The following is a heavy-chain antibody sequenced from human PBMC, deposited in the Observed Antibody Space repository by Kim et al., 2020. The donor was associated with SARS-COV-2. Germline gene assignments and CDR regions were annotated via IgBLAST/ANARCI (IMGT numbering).Heavy chain of an antibody. Sequence: SETLSITCTVSGASITSANYYWGWIRQQPGKGLEFIGYIYYSGAPYYSPSLNSRVTISRDTSTNTFSLRLTSVTAADTAVYYCAREIDVVGDSDAFDIWGQGTVVTVSS. CDR1: GASITSANYY. CDR3: AREIDVVGDSDAFDI. V-gene: IGHV4-31*03. J-gene: IGHJ3*02. CDR2: IYYSGAP. D-gene: IGHD2-2*01.